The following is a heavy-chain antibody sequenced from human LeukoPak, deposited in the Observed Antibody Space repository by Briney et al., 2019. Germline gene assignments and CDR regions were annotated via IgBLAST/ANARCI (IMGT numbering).Heavy chain of an antibody. Sequence: GRSLRLSCAASGFTFSDYGMYWVRQAPGKGLEWVAVIWNDGSNKNYADAVKGRFTTSRDNSKNTLYLQMNSLRAEDTAMYYCARDCYYDSSGREYWGQGTLVTVSS. CDR1: GFTFSDYG. D-gene: IGHD3-22*01. V-gene: IGHV3-33*01. CDR2: IWNDGSNK. CDR3: ARDCYYDSSGREY. J-gene: IGHJ4*02.